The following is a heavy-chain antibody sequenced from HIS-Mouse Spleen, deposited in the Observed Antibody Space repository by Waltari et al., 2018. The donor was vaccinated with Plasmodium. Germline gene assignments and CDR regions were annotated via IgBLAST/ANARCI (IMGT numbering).Heavy chain of an antibody. CDR3: AKSSKGTGDLWDY. CDR2: SRVRGGSK. V-gene: IGHV3-23*01. D-gene: IGHD7-27*01. J-gene: IGHJ4*02. Sequence: EVQLLESGGGLVQPGGSLRLSCAASGFTFSSYAMSWVRQAPGKGLEGAAASRVRGGSKYYADSGKGRFTISRDKSKNTLYLQMNSLRAEDTAVYYCAKSSKGTGDLWDYWGQGTLVTVSS. CDR1: GFTFSSYA.